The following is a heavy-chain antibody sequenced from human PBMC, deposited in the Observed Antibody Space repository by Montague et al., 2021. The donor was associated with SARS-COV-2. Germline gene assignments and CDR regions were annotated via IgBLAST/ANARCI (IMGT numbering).Heavy chain of an antibody. V-gene: IGHV4-39*07. D-gene: IGHD3-9*01. CDR1: GDQFIRSSYY. Sequence: SETLSLTCSVSGDQFIRSSYYWAWIRQAPGRGLEWIGNIYFSGSTNYNPSLRSRVTMSLDMSGAQFSLELRAVTAADTALYYCARGYRPVPDWDFFDSWGQGLLVAVSS. CDR2: IYFSGST. CDR3: ARGYRPVPDWDFFDS. J-gene: IGHJ4*02.